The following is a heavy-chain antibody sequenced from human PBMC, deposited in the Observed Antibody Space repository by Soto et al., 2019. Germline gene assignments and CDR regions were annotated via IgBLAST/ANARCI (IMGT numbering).Heavy chain of an antibody. Sequence: QVQLQETGPGLVKPSETLSLTCTVSGGSISSGDYYWSWIRQSPGKGLEWIGYSHHSGSTYYNTSLKTRATMSVDSSRNQFSLKLTSVTAADTAVYYCAREYNKSGYRRLDPWGQGTLVTVSS. V-gene: IGHV4-30-4*01. J-gene: IGHJ5*02. CDR2: SHHSGST. D-gene: IGHD3-22*01. CDR3: AREYNKSGYRRLDP. CDR1: GGSISSGDYY.